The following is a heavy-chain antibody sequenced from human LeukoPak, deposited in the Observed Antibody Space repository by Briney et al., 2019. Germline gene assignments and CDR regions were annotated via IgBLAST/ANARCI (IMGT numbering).Heavy chain of an antibody. V-gene: IGHV4-4*07. D-gene: IGHD3-10*01. CDR2: IYTSGST. CDR1: GGSISSYY. J-gene: IGHJ5*02. Sequence: PSETLSLTCTVSGGSISSYYWSWIRQPAGKGLEWIWRIYTSGSTNYNPSLKSRVTISVDTSKNQFSLKLSSVTAADTAVYYCASLWRLKSWFDRSSWFDPWGQGTLVTVSS. CDR3: ASLWRLKSWFDRSSWFDP.